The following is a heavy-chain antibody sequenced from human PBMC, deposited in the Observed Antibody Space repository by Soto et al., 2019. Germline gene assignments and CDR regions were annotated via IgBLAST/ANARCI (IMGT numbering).Heavy chain of an antibody. J-gene: IGHJ6*02. V-gene: IGHV3-7*03. Sequence: PGGSLRLSCAASGFTFSSYWMSWVRQAPGKGLEWVANIKQDGSEKYYVDSVKGRFTISRDNAKNSLYLQMNSLRAEDTAVYYCARIPPNSNSRYYYYYYGMDVWGQGTTVTVSS. CDR1: GFTFSSYW. CDR3: ARIPPNSNSRYYYYYYGMDV. CDR2: IKQDGSEK. D-gene: IGHD4-4*01.